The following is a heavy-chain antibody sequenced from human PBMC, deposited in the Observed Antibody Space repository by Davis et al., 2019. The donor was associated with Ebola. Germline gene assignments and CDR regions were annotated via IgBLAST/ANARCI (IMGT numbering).Heavy chain of an antibody. CDR1: VITFSSYA. V-gene: IGHV3-23*01. D-gene: IGHD3-3*01. CDR3: AKSGLSFGVVKYHYGMDV. Sequence: GGSLRLSCTDSVITFSSYAMTWVRQAPGKGLEWVSAISGSGGSTYYADSVKDRFTISRDNSKKTLYLQMNSLRAEDTAVYYCAKSGLSFGVVKYHYGMDVWGKGTTVTVSS. J-gene: IGHJ6*04. CDR2: ISGSGGST.